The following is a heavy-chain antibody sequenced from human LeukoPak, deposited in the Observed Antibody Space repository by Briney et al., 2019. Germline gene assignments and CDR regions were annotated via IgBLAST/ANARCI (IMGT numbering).Heavy chain of an antibody. J-gene: IGHJ6*03. Sequence: SETLSLTCTFSGGSISSYYWSWIRQPPGKGLEWIGYIYYSGSTNYDPSLKSRVTISVDTSKNQFSLKLSSVTAADTAVYYCARHGIADYYYYYMDVWGKGTTVTVSS. CDR1: GGSISSYY. D-gene: IGHD1-1*01. CDR2: IYYSGST. CDR3: ARHGIADYYYYYMDV. V-gene: IGHV4-59*01.